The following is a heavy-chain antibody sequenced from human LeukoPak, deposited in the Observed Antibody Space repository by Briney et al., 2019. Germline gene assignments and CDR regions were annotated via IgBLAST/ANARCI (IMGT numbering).Heavy chain of an antibody. J-gene: IGHJ5*02. V-gene: IGHV4-59*08. CDR2: IYYSGST. CDR1: GGSISSYY. CDR3: ARQVVVPAAISWFDP. D-gene: IGHD2-2*01. Sequence: SETLSLTCTVSGGSISSYYWSWIRQPPGKGLEWIGYIYYSGSTNYNPSLKSRVTIPVDTSKNQFSLKLSSVTAADTAVYYCARQVVVPAAISWFDPWGQGTLVTVSS.